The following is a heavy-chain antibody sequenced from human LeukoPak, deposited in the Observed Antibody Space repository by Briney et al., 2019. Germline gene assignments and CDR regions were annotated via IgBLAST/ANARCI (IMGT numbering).Heavy chain of an antibody. V-gene: IGHV4-59*01. CDR1: GGSISSYY. CDR2: IYYSGST. J-gene: IGHJ5*02. Sequence: KASETLSLTCTVSGGSISSYYWSWIRQPPGKGLEWIGYIYYSGSTNYNPSLKGRVTMSVDTSKNQVSLKLNSVTAADTAVYYCAKGYNYAYGWFDPWGQGTLVTVSS. D-gene: IGHD5-18*01. CDR3: AKGYNYAYGWFDP.